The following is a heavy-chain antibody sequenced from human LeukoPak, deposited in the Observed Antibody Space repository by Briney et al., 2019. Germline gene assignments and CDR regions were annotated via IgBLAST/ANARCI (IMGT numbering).Heavy chain of an antibody. CDR3: ARVLRFLDNPYYFDY. V-gene: IGHV4-39*07. D-gene: IGHD3-3*01. J-gene: IGHJ4*02. Sequence: MTSETLSLTCTVSGGSISSSSYYWGWIRQPPGKGLGWTRSIYYSGSTYYNSSLKSRVTISVDTSKNQFSLKLSPVTAADSAVYYCARVLRFLDNPYYFDYWGQGTLVTVSS. CDR1: GGSISSSSYY. CDR2: IYYSGST.